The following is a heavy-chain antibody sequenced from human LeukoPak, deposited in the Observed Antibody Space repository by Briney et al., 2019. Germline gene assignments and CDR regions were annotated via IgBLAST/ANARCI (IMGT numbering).Heavy chain of an antibody. V-gene: IGHV3-74*01. J-gene: IGHJ4*02. D-gene: IGHD1-26*01. CDR2: INSDGSDT. CDR3: ARDGWVASGPMDY. Sequence: GGSLRLSCAASGFTFSSYWMYWVRQAPGKGLVWISRINSDGSDTTYADSVKGRFTISRDNAKNTLYLQMNSLRAEDTAVYYCARDGWVASGPMDYWGQGTLVTVSS. CDR1: GFTFSSYW.